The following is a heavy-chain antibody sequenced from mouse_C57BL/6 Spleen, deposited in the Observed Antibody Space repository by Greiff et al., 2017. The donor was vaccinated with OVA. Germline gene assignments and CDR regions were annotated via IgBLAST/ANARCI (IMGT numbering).Heavy chain of an antibody. V-gene: IGHV1-74*01. D-gene: IGHD2-4*01. CDR3: AIPYDYDGGAWFAY. CDR1: GYTFTSYW. Sequence: QVHVKQPGAELVKPGASVKVSCKASGYTFTSYWMHWVKQRPGQGLEWIGRIHPSDSDTNYNQKFKGKATLTVDKSSSTAYMQLSSLTSEDSAVYDCAIPYDYDGGAWFAYWGQGTLVTVSA. CDR2: IHPSDSDT. J-gene: IGHJ3*01.